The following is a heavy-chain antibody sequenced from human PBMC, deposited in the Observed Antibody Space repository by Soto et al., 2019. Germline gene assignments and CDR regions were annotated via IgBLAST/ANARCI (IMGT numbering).Heavy chain of an antibody. V-gene: IGHV3-30*03. J-gene: IGHJ4*02. CDR1: GFSFSTYA. CDR3: ARARRSSSWTTNS. Sequence: QVQLVESGGGVVQPGRSLRLSCAASGFSFSTYAMHWVRQAPGKGPEWVAVISYDGRDKYYADSVKGRFTVSRDTSKNTLYLQMNSLREGDTGVYYCARARRSSSWTTNSWGQGTLVTVSS. CDR2: ISYDGRDK. D-gene: IGHD6-6*01.